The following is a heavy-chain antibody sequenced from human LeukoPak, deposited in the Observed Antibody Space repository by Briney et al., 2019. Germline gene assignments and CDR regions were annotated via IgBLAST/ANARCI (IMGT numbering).Heavy chain of an antibody. V-gene: IGHV4-34*01. CDR1: GGSFSGYY. Sequence: SETLSLTCAVYGGSFSGYYWSWIRQPPGKGLEWIGEINHSGSTNYNPSLKSRVTISVDTSKNQFSLKLSSVTAADTAVYYCARVDFWSGYTNWGQGTLVTVSS. J-gene: IGHJ4*02. CDR3: ARVDFWSGYTN. CDR2: INHSGST. D-gene: IGHD3-3*01.